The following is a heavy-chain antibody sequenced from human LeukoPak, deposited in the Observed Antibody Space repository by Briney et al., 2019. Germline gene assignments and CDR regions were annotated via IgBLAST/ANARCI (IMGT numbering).Heavy chain of an antibody. J-gene: IGHJ4*02. CDR3: ARRSWLRPYDY. CDR1: GGSISSSSYY. CDR2: IYYSGST. D-gene: IGHD5-12*01. V-gene: IGHV4-39*01. Sequence: SETPSLTCTVSGGSISSSSYYWGWIRQPPGKGLEWIGSIYYSGSTYYNPSLKSRVTISVDTSKNQFSLKLSSVTAADTAVYYCARRSWLRPYDYWGQGTLVTVSS.